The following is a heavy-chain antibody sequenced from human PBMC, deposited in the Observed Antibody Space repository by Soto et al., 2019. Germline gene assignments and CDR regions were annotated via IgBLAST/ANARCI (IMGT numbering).Heavy chain of an antibody. CDR1: GYTFPRYG. V-gene: IGHV1-18*04. CDR2: ISAYNGNT. D-gene: IGHD3-3*01. CDR3: ARDVYGFWSGYLYYYGMDV. J-gene: IGHJ6*02. Sequence: VKVSCKASGYTFPRYGINWVRHAPGQGLEWMGWISAYNGNTNYAQKLQGRVTMTTETSTSTAYMELRSLRSDDTAVYYCARDVYGFWSGYLYYYGMDVWGQGTTVTVSS.